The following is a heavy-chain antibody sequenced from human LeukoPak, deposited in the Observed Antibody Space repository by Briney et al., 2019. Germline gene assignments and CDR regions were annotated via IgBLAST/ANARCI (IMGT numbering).Heavy chain of an antibody. CDR2: INPNSGGT. CDR3: ARVRSYGYPPRPSGIDY. CDR1: GYTFTGYY. V-gene: IGHV1-2*02. J-gene: IGHJ4*02. Sequence: GASVKVSCKASGYTFTGYYMHWVRQAPGQGLEWMGWINPNSGGTNYAQKFQGRVTMTRDTSISTAYMELSRLRSDDTAVYYCARVRSYGYPPRPSGIDYWGQGTLVTVSS. D-gene: IGHD5-18*01.